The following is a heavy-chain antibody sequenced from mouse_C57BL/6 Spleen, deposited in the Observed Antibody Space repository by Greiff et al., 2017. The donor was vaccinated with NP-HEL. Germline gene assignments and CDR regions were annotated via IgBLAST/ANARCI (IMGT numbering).Heavy chain of an antibody. Sequence: EVQGVESGGGLVKPGGSLKLSCAASGFTFSSYAMSWVRQTPEKRLEWVATISDGGSYTYYPDNVKGRFTISRDNAKNNLYLQMSHLKSEDTAMYYCSRAEYYGSSYWYFDVWGTGTTVTVSS. CDR3: SRAEYYGSSYWYFDV. J-gene: IGHJ1*03. CDR1: GFTFSSYA. D-gene: IGHD1-1*01. V-gene: IGHV5-4*01. CDR2: ISDGGSYT.